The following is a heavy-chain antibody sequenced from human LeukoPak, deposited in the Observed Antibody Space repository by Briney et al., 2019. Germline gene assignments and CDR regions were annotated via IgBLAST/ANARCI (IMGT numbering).Heavy chain of an antibody. V-gene: IGHV4-38-2*02. CDR1: GYSISSGYY. Sequence: SETLSLTCAVCGYSISSGYYWGWIRQPPGKGLEWSGSFDQSGSTYYNPSLKSRDTISVDTSQNPISLNLSSVTAAHTAVYYCARDTSTTPLLWFGELFYGFDYWGHRTLVTVSS. J-gene: IGHJ4*01. CDR2: FDQSGST. CDR3: ARDTSTTPLLWFGELFYGFDY. D-gene: IGHD3-10*01.